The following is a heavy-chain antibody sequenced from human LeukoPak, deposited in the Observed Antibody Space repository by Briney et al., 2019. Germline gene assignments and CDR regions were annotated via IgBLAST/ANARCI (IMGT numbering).Heavy chain of an antibody. V-gene: IGHV3-30-3*01. D-gene: IGHD3-22*01. CDR3: ARDLLSYDSSGSDAFDI. CDR2: ISYDGSNK. Sequence: GGSLRLSCAASGFTFSSYAMHWVRQAPGKGLEGVAVISYDGSNKYYADSVKGRFTISRDNSKNTLYLQMNSLRAEDTAVYYCARDLLSYDSSGSDAFDIWGQGTMVTVSS. CDR1: GFTFSSYA. J-gene: IGHJ3*02.